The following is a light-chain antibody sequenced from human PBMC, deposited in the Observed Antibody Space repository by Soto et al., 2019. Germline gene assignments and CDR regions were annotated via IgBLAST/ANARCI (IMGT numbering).Light chain of an antibody. J-gene: IGKJ2*01. CDR1: QSVGRN. V-gene: IGKV3-15*01. Sequence: EIVMTQSPVALSVSPGESAALSCRASQSVGRNFAWYQQRPGQAPRVLIYGTSNRGTGVPARFSGSGSGTNFTLTISSLQSEDFAVYYWQQYNKWPYTFGQGTRLEIK. CDR3: QQYNKWPYT. CDR2: GTS.